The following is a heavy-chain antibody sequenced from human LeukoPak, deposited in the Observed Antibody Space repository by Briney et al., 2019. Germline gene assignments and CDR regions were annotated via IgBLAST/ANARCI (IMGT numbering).Heavy chain of an antibody. CDR3: ARDGYSGYSYGEGYYYYYMDV. Sequence: RWASVKVSCKASGYTFTSYGISWVRQAPGQGLEWMGWISAYNGNTNYAQKLQGRVTMTTDTSTSTAYMELRSLRSGDTAVYYCARDGYSGYSYGEGYYYYYMDVWGKGTTVTVSS. CDR2: ISAYNGNT. CDR1: GYTFTSYG. V-gene: IGHV1-18*01. J-gene: IGHJ6*03. D-gene: IGHD5-18*01.